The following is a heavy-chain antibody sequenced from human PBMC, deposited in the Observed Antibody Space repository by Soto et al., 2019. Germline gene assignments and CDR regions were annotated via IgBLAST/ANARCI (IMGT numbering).Heavy chain of an antibody. CDR3: AKDRIVMIRGVMNYYGMDV. D-gene: IGHD3-10*01. Sequence: QVQLVESGGGVAQPGRSLRLSCAASGCTFSNYGMHWVRQAPGKGLEWVAFILYDGSDKYFADSVKGRFTISRDNSKNTLDLQMNSRRAEDTAVYYCAKDRIVMIRGVMNYYGMDVWGQGTTVTVSS. CDR2: ILYDGSDK. CDR1: GCTFSNYG. J-gene: IGHJ6*02. V-gene: IGHV3-30*18.